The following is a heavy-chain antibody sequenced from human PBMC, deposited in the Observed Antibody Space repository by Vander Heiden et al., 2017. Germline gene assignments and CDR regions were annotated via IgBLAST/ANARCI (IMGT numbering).Heavy chain of an antibody. CDR3: AKELWRLGSSLDY. CDR2: ISGSGGTT. V-gene: IGHV3-23*01. CDR1: GFTFSSYA. Sequence: EVQLLESGGGLVQPGGSLRLSCAASGFTFSSYAMSWVRQAPGKGLEWVSAISGSGGTTYYADSVKGRFTISRDNSKNTLYLQMNRLRAEDTAVYYCAKELWRLGSSLDYWCQGTLVTVSS. J-gene: IGHJ4*02. D-gene: IGHD3-16*01.